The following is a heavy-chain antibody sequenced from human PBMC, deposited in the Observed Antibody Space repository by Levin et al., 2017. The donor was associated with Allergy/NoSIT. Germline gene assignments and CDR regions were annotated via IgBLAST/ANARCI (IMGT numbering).Heavy chain of an antibody. V-gene: IGHV1-46*02. CDR3: AREEEVFHGVGSYRAEYFLH. D-gene: IGHD3-16*02. J-gene: IGHJ1*01. CDR2: INPGSGST. Sequence: ASVKVSCKASGYTLHTHYTHWVRQAPGLGLEWMGTINPGSGSTRYAQKFQGRVTLTRDTSANTVDMDLSSLKSEDTAMYYCAREEEVFHGVGSYRAEYFLHWGQGTLVTVSS. CDR1: GYTLHTHY.